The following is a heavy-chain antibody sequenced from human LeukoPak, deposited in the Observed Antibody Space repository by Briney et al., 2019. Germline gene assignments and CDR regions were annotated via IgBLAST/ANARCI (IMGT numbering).Heavy chain of an antibody. CDR3: TREYAYYYGMDV. J-gene: IGHJ6*02. CDR1: GFTFGDYA. CDR2: IRSKAYGGTT. Sequence: GGSLRLSCTASGFTFGDYAISWVRQAPGKGLEWVGFIRSKAYGGTTEYAASVKGRFTISRDGSKSIAYLQMNSLKTEDTAVYYCTREYAYYYGMDVWGQGTTVTVSS. V-gene: IGHV3-49*04.